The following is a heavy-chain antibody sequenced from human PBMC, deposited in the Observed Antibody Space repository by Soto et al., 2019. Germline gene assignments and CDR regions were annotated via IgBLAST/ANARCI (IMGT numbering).Heavy chain of an antibody. CDR3: ARAPLGGGPSRY. D-gene: IGHD3-16*01. CDR2: IIPIFGTA. CDR1: GGTFSSYA. V-gene: IGHV1-69*01. Sequence: QVQLVQSGAEVKKPGSSVNVSCKASGGTFSSYAISWVRQAPGQGLEWMGGIIPIFGTANYAQKFQGRVTITADESTSTAYMDLSILRSEDTAVYYCARAPLGGGPSRYWGQGTLVTVSS. J-gene: IGHJ4*02.